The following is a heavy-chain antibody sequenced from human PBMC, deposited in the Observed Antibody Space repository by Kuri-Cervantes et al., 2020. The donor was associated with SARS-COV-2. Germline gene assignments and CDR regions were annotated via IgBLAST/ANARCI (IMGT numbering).Heavy chain of an antibody. V-gene: IGHV4-59*01. CDR3: ASVRLEGYYMDV. D-gene: IGHD3-16*01. CDR1: GGSISHYY. CDR2: IYYSGTT. Sequence: SETLSLTCTVSGGSISHYYWGWIRQPPGKGLEWIGYIYYSGTTNYNPSLKSRVTISVDTSMNQFSLKLTPVTAADAAVYYCASVRLEGYYMDVWGKGTTVTVSS. J-gene: IGHJ6*03.